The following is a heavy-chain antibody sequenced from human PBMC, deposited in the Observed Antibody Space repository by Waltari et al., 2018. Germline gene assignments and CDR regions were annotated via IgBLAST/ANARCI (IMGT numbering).Heavy chain of an antibody. Sequence: QLQLQESGPGLLKPSETLSLTCSVSGGSISGSPYHWDWFRQPPGKGPEWIGNIYHSGTTFYNPSLKSRVAMSVDTSKNQFSLRLNSVTAADTAVYFCARQGQQLSNCWFDPWGQGILVTVSS. CDR2: IYHSGTT. CDR1: GGSISGSPYH. CDR3: ARQGQQLSNCWFDP. J-gene: IGHJ5*02. D-gene: IGHD6-13*01. V-gene: IGHV4-39*01.